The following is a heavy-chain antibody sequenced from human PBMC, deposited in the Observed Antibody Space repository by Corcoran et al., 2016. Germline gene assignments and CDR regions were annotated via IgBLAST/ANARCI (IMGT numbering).Heavy chain of an antibody. Sequence: QVQLQQWGAGLLKPSETLSLTCAVYGGSFSGYYWSWIRQPPGKGLEWIGEINHSGSTNYNPSLKSRVTISVDTSKNQFSLKLSSVTAADTAVYYWARGRTTKQQLVRRWFDPWGQGTLVTVSS. CDR1: GGSFSGYY. CDR3: ARGRTTKQQLVRRWFDP. J-gene: IGHJ5*02. D-gene: IGHD6-13*01. V-gene: IGHV4-34*01. CDR2: INHSGST.